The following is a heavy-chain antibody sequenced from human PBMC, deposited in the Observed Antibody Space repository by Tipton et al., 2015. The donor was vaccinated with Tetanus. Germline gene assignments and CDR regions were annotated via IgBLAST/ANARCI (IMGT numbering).Heavy chain of an antibody. V-gene: IGHV4-30-4*01. Sequence: TLSLTCTVSGDSLSNADYYWSWIRQPPGKGLESIGHIYYSGSTYYNPSLKSRVTISVDTSKNQFSLRLSSVTAADTAVYYCARDHGITWGGMGYYYGMDVWGQGTTVTVSS. D-gene: IGHD3-16*01. J-gene: IGHJ6*02. CDR2: IYYSGST. CDR1: GDSLSNADYY. CDR3: ARDHGITWGGMGYYYGMDV.